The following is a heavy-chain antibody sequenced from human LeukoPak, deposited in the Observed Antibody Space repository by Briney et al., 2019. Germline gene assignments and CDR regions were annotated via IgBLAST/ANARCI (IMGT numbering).Heavy chain of an antibody. J-gene: IGHJ4*02. V-gene: IGHV3-23*01. CDR1: GITLSNYG. CDR3: AKRGVVIRVILVGFHKEAYYFDS. CDR2: LGGSGGTT. Sequence: PGGSLRLSCAVSGITLSNYGMSWVRQAPGKGLEWVAGLGGSGGTTNYADSVKGHFTISRDNRKNTLYLQMNSLRAEDTAVYFCAKRGVVIRVILVGFHKEAYYFDSWGQGALVTVSS. D-gene: IGHD3-22*01.